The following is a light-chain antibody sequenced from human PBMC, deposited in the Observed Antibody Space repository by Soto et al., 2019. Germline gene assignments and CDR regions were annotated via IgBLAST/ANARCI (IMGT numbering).Light chain of an antibody. Sequence: SYELTQPPSVSVSPGQTASITCSGDKLGDKFASWYQHKAGQSPVLVIYEDRKRPSGIPERFSASNSGDTATLTISGTQAMDEAAYYCQAWDSTTVVFGGGTKLTVL. CDR1: KLGDKF. V-gene: IGLV3-1*01. CDR3: QAWDSTTVV. CDR2: EDR. J-gene: IGLJ3*02.